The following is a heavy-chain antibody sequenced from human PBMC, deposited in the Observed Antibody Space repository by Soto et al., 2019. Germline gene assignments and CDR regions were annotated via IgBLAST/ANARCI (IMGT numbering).Heavy chain of an antibody. J-gene: IGHJ4*02. V-gene: IGHV4-34*01. CDR2: INHSGST. CDR1: GGSFSGYY. Sequence: PSETLSLTCAVYGGSFSGYYRTWIRQPPGTGLEWIGEINHSGSTNYNPSLKSRVTISVDTSKNQFSLKLTSVTAADTAVYYCARDLGGWPDYWGQGTLVTVSS. CDR3: ARDLGGWPDY. D-gene: IGHD2-15*01.